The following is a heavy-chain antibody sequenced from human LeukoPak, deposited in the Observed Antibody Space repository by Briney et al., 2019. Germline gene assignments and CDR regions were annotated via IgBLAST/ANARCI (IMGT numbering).Heavy chain of an antibody. V-gene: IGHV4-39*07. CDR2: IYYSGST. Sequence: RSETLSLTCTVSGGSISSSSYYWGWIRQPPGKGLEWIGSIYYSGSTYYNPSLKSRVTISVDTSKNQFSLKLSSVTAADTAVYYCARGKDGRDYYDSSGYFSRHYYYYMDVWGKGTTVTISS. D-gene: IGHD3-22*01. J-gene: IGHJ6*03. CDR3: ARGKDGRDYYDSSGYFSRHYYYYMDV. CDR1: GGSISSSSYY.